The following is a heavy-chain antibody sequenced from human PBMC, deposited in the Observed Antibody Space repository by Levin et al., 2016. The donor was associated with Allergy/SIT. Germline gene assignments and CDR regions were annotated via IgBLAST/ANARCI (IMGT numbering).Heavy chain of an antibody. CDR3: ASGTGVYAHWYFDL. D-gene: IGHD7-27*01. CDR2: INWNGGST. V-gene: IGHV3-20*03. Sequence: VRQMPGKGLEWVSGINWNGGSTGYADSVKGRFTISRDNAKNSLYLQMNSLRAEDTALYYCASGTGVYAHWYFDLWGRGTLVTVSS. J-gene: IGHJ2*01.